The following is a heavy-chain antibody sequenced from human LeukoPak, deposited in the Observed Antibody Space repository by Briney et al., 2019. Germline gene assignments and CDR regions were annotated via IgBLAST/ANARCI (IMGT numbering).Heavy chain of an antibody. CDR3: ARDFLAGGSSFDY. Sequence: GASVKVSCKASGYTFTSYDINWVRQATGQGLEWMGWINTNTGNPTYAQGFTGRFVFSLDTSVSTAYLQISSLKAEDTAVYYCARDFLAGGSSFDYWGQGTLVTVSS. CDR1: GYTFTSYD. CDR2: INTNTGNP. J-gene: IGHJ4*02. D-gene: IGHD3-3*01. V-gene: IGHV7-4-1*02.